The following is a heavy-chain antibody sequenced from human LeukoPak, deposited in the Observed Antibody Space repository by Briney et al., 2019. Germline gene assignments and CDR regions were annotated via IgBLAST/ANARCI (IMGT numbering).Heavy chain of an antibody. V-gene: IGHV3-74*01. D-gene: IGHD5-24*01. CDR2: ISSDGSST. J-gene: IGHJ5*02. CDR3: ARASSGTIREFDP. Sequence: PGGSLRLSCAASGFTFSSYWMHWVRQGPGKGLMWVSRISSDGSSTSYADSVKGRFTIFRDNAKNTLYLQINSLRAEDTAVYYCARASSGTIREFDPWGQGTLVTVSS. CDR1: GFTFSSYW.